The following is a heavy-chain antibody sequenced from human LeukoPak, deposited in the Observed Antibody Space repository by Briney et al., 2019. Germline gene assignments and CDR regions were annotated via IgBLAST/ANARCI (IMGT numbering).Heavy chain of an antibody. Sequence: GGSLRLSCAASGFSFSNYDMHWVRQAPGKGLEWVAAIWYDGSNKYYADSVKGRFTISRDNSKNTLYLQMNSLRVEDTAVYYCARGDLTVTTKQNFDYWGQGTLVTVSS. CDR3: ARGDLTVTTKQNFDY. CDR1: GFSFSNYD. CDR2: IWYDGSNK. D-gene: IGHD4-17*01. V-gene: IGHV3-33*01. J-gene: IGHJ4*02.